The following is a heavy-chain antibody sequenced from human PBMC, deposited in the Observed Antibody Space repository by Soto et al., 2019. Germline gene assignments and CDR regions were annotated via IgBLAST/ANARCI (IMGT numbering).Heavy chain of an antibody. CDR3: TRGGDGPQL. CDR2: IRSKANSYAT. V-gene: IGHV3-73*02. D-gene: IGHD3-16*01. CDR1: GFTFRGSA. Sequence: EVQLVESGGGLVQPGGSLKLSCAASGFTFRGSAMHWVRQASGKGLEWVGRIRSKANSYATTYAASVKGRFTISRDDSKNTAYLQMNSLKTEDTAVYYCTRGGDGPQLWGQGTLVTVSS. J-gene: IGHJ4*02.